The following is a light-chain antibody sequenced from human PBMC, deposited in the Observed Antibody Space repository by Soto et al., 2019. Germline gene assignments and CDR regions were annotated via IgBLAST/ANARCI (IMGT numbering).Light chain of an antibody. CDR2: EDS. Sequence: SYELTQPPSVSVAPGQTAKIACGGENIGGKTVHWYQQKSGLAPVLVVYEDSGRPSGIPERFSGSNSGNTATLTISRVERGDEADYYCQIWDSRGSADDHPLFGGGTKLTVL. CDR3: QIWDSRGSADDHPL. J-gene: IGLJ2*01. V-gene: IGLV3-21*02. CDR1: NIGGKT.